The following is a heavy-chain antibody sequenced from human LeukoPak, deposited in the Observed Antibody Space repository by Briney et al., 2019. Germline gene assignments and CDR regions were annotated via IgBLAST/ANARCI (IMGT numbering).Heavy chain of an antibody. CDR2: IVGSSHYT. D-gene: IGHD6-13*01. J-gene: IGHJ4*02. CDR1: GGSISSSS. CDR3: ARDPRDSSSWGPDY. Sequence: ETLSLTCTVSGGSISSSSYYWGWIRQPPGKGLEWVASIVGSSHYTYYGDSVKGRFTISRDNAKNSLYLQMSSLRAEDTAMYYCARDPRDSSSWGPDYWGQGALVTVSS. V-gene: IGHV3-21*01.